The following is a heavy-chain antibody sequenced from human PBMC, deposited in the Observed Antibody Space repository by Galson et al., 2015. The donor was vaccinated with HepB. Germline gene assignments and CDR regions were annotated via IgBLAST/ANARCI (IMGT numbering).Heavy chain of an antibody. J-gene: IGHJ6*02. CDR2: IRYDGSNK. Sequence: SLRLSCAASGFTFSSYGMHWVRQAPGKGLEWVAFIRYDGSNKYYADSVKGRFTISRDNSKNTLYLQMNSLRAEDTAVYYCAKDLQYCSSTSCYNYYYGMDVWGQGTTVTVSS. V-gene: IGHV3-30*02. CDR3: AKDLQYCSSTSCYNYYYGMDV. D-gene: IGHD2-2*02. CDR1: GFTFSSYG.